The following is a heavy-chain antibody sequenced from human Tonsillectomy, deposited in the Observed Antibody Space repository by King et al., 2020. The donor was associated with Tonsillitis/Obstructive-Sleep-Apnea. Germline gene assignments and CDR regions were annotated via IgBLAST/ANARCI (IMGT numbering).Heavy chain of an antibody. D-gene: IGHD1-14*01. CDR3: AHCSMANPEPWYYNYHMDV. V-gene: IGHV2-5*02. CDR1: GFSLSTGGVG. CDR2: IHWDDDK. Sequence: QITLKESGPTLVKPTQTLTLTCTFSGFSLSTGGVGVGWIRQPPGKALEWLALIHWDDDKRYSPSLKSRLTITKDTSKNQVVLTMTNMDPVDTATYYCAHCSMANPEPWYYNYHMDVWGKGTTVTVSS. J-gene: IGHJ6*03.